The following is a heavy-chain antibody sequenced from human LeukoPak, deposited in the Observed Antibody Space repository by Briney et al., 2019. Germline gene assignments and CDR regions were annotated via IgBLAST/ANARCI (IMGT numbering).Heavy chain of an antibody. V-gene: IGHV4-59*08. CDR2: IYHSGST. Sequence: SETLSLTCTVSGGSISSYYWSWIRQPPGKGLEWIGSIYHSGSTYYNPSLKSRVTISVDTSKNQFSLKLSSVTAADTAVYYCARVSPDHYGDYWGQGTLVTVSS. CDR1: GGSISSYY. J-gene: IGHJ4*02. CDR3: ARVSPDHYGDY.